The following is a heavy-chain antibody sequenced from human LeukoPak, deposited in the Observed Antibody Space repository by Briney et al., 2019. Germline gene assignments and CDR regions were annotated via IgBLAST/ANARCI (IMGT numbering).Heavy chain of an antibody. CDR1: EFPFWNYL. V-gene: IGHV3-7*01. CDR2: IRHDGSEK. J-gene: IGHJ6*03. CDR3: ARDRGPYYYYYLDV. D-gene: IGHD3-10*01. Sequence: EGSLRLSCAASEFPFWNYLMSWVRQAPGKGLEWVANIRHDGSEKNYVDSVKGRFTISRDNAKDLLYLQLNSLRAEDTAVYYCARDRGPYYYYYLDVWGEGATVTVS.